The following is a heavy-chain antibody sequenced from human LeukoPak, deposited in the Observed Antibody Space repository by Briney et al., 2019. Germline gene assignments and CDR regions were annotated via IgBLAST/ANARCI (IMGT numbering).Heavy chain of an antibody. CDR2: IKQDGSYK. D-gene: IGHD4-23*01. CDR3: ARKTVVGSYFDY. J-gene: IGHJ4*02. Sequence: GGPLRLSCAASGFTFSAYWMIWVRRSPGKGLEWGANIKQDGSYKYYVDPVKGRFTISRDNAKNPLYLQMNSLRAEDTAVYYCARKTVVGSYFDYWGQGTPVTVSS. V-gene: IGHV3-7*03. CDR1: GFTFSAYW.